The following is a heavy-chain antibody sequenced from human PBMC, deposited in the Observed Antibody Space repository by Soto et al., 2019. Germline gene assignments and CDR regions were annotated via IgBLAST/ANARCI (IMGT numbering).Heavy chain of an antibody. J-gene: IGHJ4*02. CDR1: GLTFDDYA. D-gene: IGHD6-19*01. CDR3: AKAKAVAGTTLDY. Sequence: EVQLVESGGGLVQPGRSLRLSCAASGLTFDDYAMHWVRQAPGRGLEWVSGIYWNSGSIGYADSVKGRVIISRDNAKNSLYLQMNSLRSDDTALYYCAKAKAVAGTTLDYWGQGTQVTVSS. V-gene: IGHV3-9*01. CDR2: IYWNSGSI.